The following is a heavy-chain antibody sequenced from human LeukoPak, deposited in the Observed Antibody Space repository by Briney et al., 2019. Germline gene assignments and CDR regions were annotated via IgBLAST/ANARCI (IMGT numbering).Heavy chain of an antibody. CDR2: IYYSGST. CDR3: ASSSGWYGY. CDR1: GGSISSSSYY. Sequence: SETLSLTCTVSGGSISSSSYYWGWIRQPPGKGLEWFGSIYYSGSTYYNPSLKSRATISVDTSKNQFSLKLSSVTAADTAVYYCASSSGWYGYWGQGTLVTVSS. J-gene: IGHJ4*02. D-gene: IGHD6-19*01. V-gene: IGHV4-39*01.